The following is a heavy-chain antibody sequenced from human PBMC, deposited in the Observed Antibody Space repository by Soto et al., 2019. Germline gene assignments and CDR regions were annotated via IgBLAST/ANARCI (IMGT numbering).Heavy chain of an antibody. Sequence: PSGILALTCTVLCVSICSSSYYWGWIGQPPGKGLEWIGSIYYCGSTYYNPSLKRRVTISVETSKNQFSLKLRSVTAADKAMYYCERHGDYYGSGSNFYYYYGMDVWGQGTTVT. D-gene: IGHD3-10*01. CDR2: IYYCGST. CDR1: CVSICSSSYY. J-gene: IGHJ6*02. V-gene: IGHV4-39*01. CDR3: ERHGDYYGSGSNFYYYYGMDV.